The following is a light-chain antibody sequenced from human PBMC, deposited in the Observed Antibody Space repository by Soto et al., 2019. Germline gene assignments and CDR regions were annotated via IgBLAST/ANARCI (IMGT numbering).Light chain of an antibody. CDR1: NSNIEHNY. CDR2: DNN. V-gene: IGLV1-51*01. J-gene: IGLJ3*02. Sequence: QSVLTQPPSVSAAPGQKVTISCSGSNSNIEHNYVSWYQQFPGTAPRLLIYDNNKRPSGIPDRCSGSKSGTSATLGITGLQTGDEADYYCGTWDSSLSAGVFGGGTKLTVL. CDR3: GTWDSSLSAGV.